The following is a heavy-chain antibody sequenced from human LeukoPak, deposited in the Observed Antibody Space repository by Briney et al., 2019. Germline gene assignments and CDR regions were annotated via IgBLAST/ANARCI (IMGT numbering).Heavy chain of an antibody. J-gene: IGHJ4*02. D-gene: IGHD4-17*01. CDR3: ARTTTVTTFFDY. CDR2: IYDSGST. CDR1: GGSIRSSYYY. V-gene: IGHV4-39*07. Sequence: SETLSLTCTVSGGSIRSSYYYWGWIRQPPGKGLEWIGSIYDSGSTYYNPSLKSRVTISVDTSKNQFSLKLSSVTAADTAVYYCARTTTVTTFFDYWGQGTLVTVSS.